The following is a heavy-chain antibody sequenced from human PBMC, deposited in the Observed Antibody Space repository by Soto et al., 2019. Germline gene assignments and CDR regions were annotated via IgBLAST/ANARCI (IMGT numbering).Heavy chain of an antibody. J-gene: IGHJ5*02. CDR3: ASGDYVGTSNWFDP. CDR2: IYYSGST. Sequence: SETLSLTCTVSGGSISSSSYYWGWIRQPPGKGLEWIGSIYYSGSTYYNPSLKSRVTISVDTSKNQFSLKLSSVTAADTAVYYCASGDYVGTSNWFDPWGQGTLVTVSS. CDR1: GGSISSSSYY. V-gene: IGHV4-39*01. D-gene: IGHD4-17*01.